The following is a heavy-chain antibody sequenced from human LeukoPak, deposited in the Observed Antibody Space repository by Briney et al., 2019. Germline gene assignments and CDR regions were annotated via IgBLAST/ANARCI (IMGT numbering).Heavy chain of an antibody. V-gene: IGHV4-39*07. CDR1: GGSISSSSYY. J-gene: IGHJ4*02. CDR3: ARDDYGSGSYYLGY. CDR2: IYYSGST. D-gene: IGHD3-10*01. Sequence: PSETLSLTCTVSGGSISSSSYYWGWIRQPPGKGLEWIGSIYYSGSTYYNPSLKSRVTISVDTSKNQFSLKLSSVTAADTAVYYCARDDYGSGSYYLGYWGQGTLVTVSS.